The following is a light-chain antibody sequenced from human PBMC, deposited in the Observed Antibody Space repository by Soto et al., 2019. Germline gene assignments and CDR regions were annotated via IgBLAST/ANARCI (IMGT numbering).Light chain of an antibody. V-gene: IGLV1-40*01. CDR2: GNI. CDR3: CSYVDTDTWV. Sequence: QSVLTQPPSVSGAPGQRVTISCTGSSSNIGAGYDVHWYQQRPGTAPKLLIFGNINRPSGVPDRFSGSKSGTSASLAITGLQAEDEGDYYCCSYVDTDTWVFGGGTKVTVL. J-gene: IGLJ3*02. CDR1: SSNIGAGYD.